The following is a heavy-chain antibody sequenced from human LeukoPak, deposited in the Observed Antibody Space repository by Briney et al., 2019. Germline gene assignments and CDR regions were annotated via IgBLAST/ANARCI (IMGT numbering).Heavy chain of an antibody. J-gene: IGHJ4*02. Sequence: GGSLRLSCAASGFTFDDYGMSWVRQAPGKGLEWVSGINWNGDSTGYVESVKSRFTISRDNAKNSLYLQMNSLRAEDTAFYYCARNTGTTWYGYYFDSWGQGTLVTVSS. CDR3: ARNTGTTWYGYYFDS. V-gene: IGHV3-20*04. D-gene: IGHD6-13*01. CDR2: INWNGDST. CDR1: GFTFDDYG.